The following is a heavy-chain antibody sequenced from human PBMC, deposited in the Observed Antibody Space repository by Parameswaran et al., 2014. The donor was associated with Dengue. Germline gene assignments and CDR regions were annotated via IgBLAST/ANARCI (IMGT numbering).Heavy chain of an antibody. J-gene: IGHJ5*02. V-gene: IGHV4-34*01. CDR3: ALEGYYYDSRFDP. CDR1: GGSFSGYY. D-gene: IGHD3-22*01. Sequence: AGGSLRLSCAVYGGSFSGYYWSWIRQPPGKGLEWIGEINHSGSTNYNPSLKSRVTISVDTSKNQFSLKLSSVTAADTAVYYCALEGYYYDSRFDPWGQGTLVTVSS. CDR2: INHSGST.